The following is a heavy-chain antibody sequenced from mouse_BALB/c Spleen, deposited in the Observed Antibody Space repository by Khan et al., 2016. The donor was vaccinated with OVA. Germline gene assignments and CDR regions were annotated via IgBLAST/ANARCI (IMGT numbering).Heavy chain of an antibody. CDR1: GYSITSNYA. J-gene: IGHJ2*01. CDR3: ARGNYYGYYFDY. Sequence: EVQLQESGPGLVKPSQSLSLTCTVTGYSITSNYAWNWIRQFPGNKLEWMGYISYSDSTSYNPSLKSRISFTRDTSQNQFFLQLNSVTTEDTATDDCARGNYYGYYFDYWGQGTTLTVSS. CDR2: ISYSDST. D-gene: IGHD1-1*01. V-gene: IGHV3-2*02.